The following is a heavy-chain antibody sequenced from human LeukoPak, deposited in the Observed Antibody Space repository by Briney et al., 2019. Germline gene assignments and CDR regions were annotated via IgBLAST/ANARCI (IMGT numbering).Heavy chain of an antibody. CDR1: GYTFTSYG. D-gene: IGHD2-2*01. J-gene: IGHJ4*02. V-gene: IGHV1-18*01. CDR3: AREYCSTTRCYMADY. CDR2: ISAYNGNT. Sequence: ASVKVSCKASGYTFTSYGISWVRQAPRQGLEWMGWISAYNGNTNYAQKLQGRVTMTTDTSTSTAYMELRSLRSDDTAVYYCAREYCSTTRCYMADYWGQGTLVTVSS.